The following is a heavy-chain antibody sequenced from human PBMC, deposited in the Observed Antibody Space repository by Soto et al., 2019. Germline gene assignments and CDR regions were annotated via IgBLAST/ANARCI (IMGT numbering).Heavy chain of an antibody. Sequence: QVQLVESGGGVVQPGRSLRLSCAASGFTFNHYAMNWVRQAPGKGLEWVAVISYDGVNKYYAESVKGRFTISRDTSKNTLNLDMNSLRVEDTAVYYCARDGCIGTACYFKLWGQGTLVTVSS. CDR2: ISYDGVNK. D-gene: IGHD2-15*01. CDR3: ARDGCIGTACYFKL. J-gene: IGHJ1*01. CDR1: GFTFNHYA. V-gene: IGHV3-30-3*01.